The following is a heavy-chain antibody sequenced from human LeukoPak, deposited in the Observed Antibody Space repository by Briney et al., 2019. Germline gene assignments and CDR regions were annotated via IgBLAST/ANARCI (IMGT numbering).Heavy chain of an antibody. CDR3: VRVAYDVLTGYENYYDY. V-gene: IGHV3-11*04. D-gene: IGHD3-9*01. J-gene: IGHJ4*02. Sequence: GGSLRLSCAASGFTFSDYYMSWIRQAPGKGLEWVSYISSSGSTIYYADSVKGRFTISRDNAKNSLYLQMNSLRAEDTAVYYCVRVAYDVLTGYENYYDYWGQGTLVTVSS. CDR2: ISSSGSTI. CDR1: GFTFSDYY.